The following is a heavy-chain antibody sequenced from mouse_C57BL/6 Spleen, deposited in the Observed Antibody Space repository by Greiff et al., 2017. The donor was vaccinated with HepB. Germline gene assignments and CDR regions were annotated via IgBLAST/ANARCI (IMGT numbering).Heavy chain of an antibody. CDR3: ARGVYFSYAMDY. V-gene: IGHV1-50*01. Sequence: QVQLQQPGAELVKPGASVKLSCKASGYTFTSYWMQWVKQRPGQGLEWIGEIDPSDSHTNYNQKFKGKATLTVDTSSSTAYMQLSSLTSEDSAVYYCARGVYFSYAMDYWGQGTSVTVSS. J-gene: IGHJ4*01. CDR2: IDPSDSHT. CDR1: GYTFTSYW.